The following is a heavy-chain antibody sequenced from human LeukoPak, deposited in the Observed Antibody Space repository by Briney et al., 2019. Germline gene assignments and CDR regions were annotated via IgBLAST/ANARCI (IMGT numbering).Heavy chain of an antibody. CDR3: AYRNNFEY. D-gene: IGHD1-26*01. V-gene: IGHV3-7*05. CDR2: IKADGSEK. CDR1: GFSFSGHW. J-gene: IGHJ4*02. Sequence: GGSPRLSCAASGFSFSGHWMNWVRQPPGKGLEWVANIKADGSEKYYVDSEKGRFTISRDDAKRTVDLQMDNLRAEDTAIYYCAYRNNFEYWGQGALVTVSS.